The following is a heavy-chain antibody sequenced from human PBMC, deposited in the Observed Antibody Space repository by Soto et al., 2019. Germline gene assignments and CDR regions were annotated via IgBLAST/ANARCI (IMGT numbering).Heavy chain of an antibody. CDR3: AKYTGYESLFYFDS. J-gene: IGHJ4*01. V-gene: IGHV4-59*01. D-gene: IGHD5-12*01. CDR2: IFYAGAI. CDR1: GSSISSDY. Sequence: PSETLSLTCIVAGSSISSDYWGWIRQPPGKGLEWIGYIFYAGAINYNPSLKSRVTISIDASEKQFSLNLTSVTAADTAFYYCAKYTGYESLFYFDSWGRGLQVTVSS.